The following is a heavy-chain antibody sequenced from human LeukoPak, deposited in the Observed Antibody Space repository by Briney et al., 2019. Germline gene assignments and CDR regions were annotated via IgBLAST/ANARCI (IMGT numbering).Heavy chain of an antibody. CDR3: ANFRATPSDY. J-gene: IGHJ4*02. Sequence: GGSLRLSCAASGFTFSSYGMHWVRQAPGKGPEWVAFIRYDGSNKYYADSVKGRFTISRDNSKNTLYLQMNSLRAEDTAVYYCANFRATPSDYWGQGTLVTVSS. D-gene: IGHD4-23*01. CDR1: GFTFSSYG. CDR2: IRYDGSNK. V-gene: IGHV3-30*02.